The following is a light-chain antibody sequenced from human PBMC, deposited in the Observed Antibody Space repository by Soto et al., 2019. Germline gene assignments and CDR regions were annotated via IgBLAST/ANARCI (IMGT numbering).Light chain of an antibody. V-gene: IGLV2-14*03. J-gene: IGLJ1*01. CDR1: SSDVGGYNY. CDR2: DVT. Sequence: QSALTQPRSVSGSLGHSVTISCTGTSSDVGGYNYVSWYQQHPGKAPKLMIYDVTNRPSGVSYRFSGSKSGNTASLTISGLQAEDEADYYCNSYTSSSTYVFGSGTKLTVL. CDR3: NSYTSSSTYV.